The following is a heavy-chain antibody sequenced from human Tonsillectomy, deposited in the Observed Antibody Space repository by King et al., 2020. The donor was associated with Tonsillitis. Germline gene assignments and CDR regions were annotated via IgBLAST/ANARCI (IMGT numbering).Heavy chain of an antibody. J-gene: IGHJ4*02. V-gene: IGHV3-23*04. CDR1: GFTFSSYA. Sequence: VQLVESGGGLVQPGGSLRLSCAASGFTFSSYAMTWVRQAPGKGLDWVSDISCSGGSTYYADSVKGRFTISRDNSNNTLYLQMHSLTDEDTAVYYCAKFTWSSSTWSFDYWGQGTRVIVSS. CDR2: ISCSGGST. D-gene: IGHD6-13*01. CDR3: AKFTWSSSTWSFDY.